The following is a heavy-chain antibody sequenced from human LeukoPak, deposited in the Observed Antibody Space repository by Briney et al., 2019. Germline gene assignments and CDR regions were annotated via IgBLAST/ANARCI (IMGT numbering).Heavy chain of an antibody. J-gene: IGHJ4*02. CDR2: INAYNGNT. Sequence: GAAVKVSCKASGYPFDNFGLTWVRQAPGQGLEWMGWINAYNGNTHYAQKFRGRLTMTTDTSTTTAYLELRSLKSDDTAVYYCARDRLGGDLTGESLYWGQGTLVTVSS. CDR3: ARDRLGGDLTGESLY. V-gene: IGHV1-18*01. CDR1: GYPFDNFG. D-gene: IGHD4-17*01.